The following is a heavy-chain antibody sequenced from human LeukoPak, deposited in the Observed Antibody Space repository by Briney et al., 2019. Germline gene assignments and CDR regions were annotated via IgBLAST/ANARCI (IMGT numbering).Heavy chain of an antibody. Sequence: GGSLXLSCAASGFTFSSYDMSWVRQAPGKGLEGVSAISGSGGSTYYADSVKGRFTISRDNSKNTLYLQMNSLRAEDTAVYYXAKGGLRRLFDYWGQGTLVTVSS. D-gene: IGHD4-17*01. CDR3: AKGGLRRLFDY. J-gene: IGHJ4*02. CDR2: ISGSGGST. V-gene: IGHV3-23*01. CDR1: GFTFSSYD.